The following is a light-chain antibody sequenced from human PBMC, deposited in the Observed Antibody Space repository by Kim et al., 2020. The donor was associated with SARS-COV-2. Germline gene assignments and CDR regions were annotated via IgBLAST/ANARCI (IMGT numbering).Light chain of an antibody. CDR2: GAS. J-gene: IGKJ4*01. Sequence: SPGERATISCRASQTVSNNFLSWHQHTPGQAPRLLIVGASSRATVIPDRFSSSGSETDFILTIGSLEHEDFAVYYCQQYGTPPLTFGGGTKVDIK. CDR3: QQYGTPPLT. CDR1: QTVSNNF. V-gene: IGKV3-20*01.